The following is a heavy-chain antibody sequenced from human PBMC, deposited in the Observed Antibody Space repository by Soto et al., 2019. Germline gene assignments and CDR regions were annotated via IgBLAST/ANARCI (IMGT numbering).Heavy chain of an antibody. CDR2: IKQDGSEK. CDR1: GFTFSSYW. Sequence: GGSLRLSCAASGFTFSSYWMSWVRQAPGKGLEWVANIKQDGSEKYYVDSVKGRFTISRDNAKNSLYLQMNSLRAEDTAVYYCARVWSGYSSGLWYYYMDVWRKGTTVTVSS. CDR3: ARVWSGYSSGLWYYYMDV. D-gene: IGHD3-3*01. J-gene: IGHJ6*03. V-gene: IGHV3-7*01.